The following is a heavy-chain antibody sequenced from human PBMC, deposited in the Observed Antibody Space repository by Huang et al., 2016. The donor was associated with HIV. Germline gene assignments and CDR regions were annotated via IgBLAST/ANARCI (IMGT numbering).Heavy chain of an antibody. CDR1: GFTFSSYW. V-gene: IGHV3-74*01. Sequence: EVQLVESGGGLVQPGGSLRLSCAASGFTFSSYWMHWVRQAPGKGLVWVSSINSEGSSTSYAESVKGRFTISRDNAKNTLYLQMNSLRAEDTAVYYCARDSQQWLVEDYWGQGTLVTVSS. D-gene: IGHD6-19*01. CDR3: ARDSQQWLVEDY. CDR2: INSEGSST. J-gene: IGHJ4*02.